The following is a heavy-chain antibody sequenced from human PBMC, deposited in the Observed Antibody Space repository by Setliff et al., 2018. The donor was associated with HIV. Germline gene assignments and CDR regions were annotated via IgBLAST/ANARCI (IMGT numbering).Heavy chain of an antibody. CDR2: VTHSGTT. J-gene: IGHJ4*02. D-gene: IGHD6-19*01. Sequence: SETLSLTCAVYGGSFSGFYWTFIRQSPGKGLEWIGEVTHSGTTTYDPSIKSRITISVDTSKNQFSLNLTSVPAADMGVYYCARGRKKTLAVSGTRYFDFWGQGTLVTVSS. CDR3: ARGRKKTLAVSGTRYFDF. V-gene: IGHV4-34*01. CDR1: GGSFSGFY.